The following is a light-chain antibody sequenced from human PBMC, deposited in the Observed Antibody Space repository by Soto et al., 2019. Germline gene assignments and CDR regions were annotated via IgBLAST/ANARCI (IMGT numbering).Light chain of an antibody. CDR3: SSFTSSTILA. J-gene: IGLJ2*01. Sequence: QSALTQPASVSGSPGQSIIISCTGTSSDVGGHNSVSWYQQHPGKAPKIIIYDVSYRPSGVSIRFSGSKSGNTASLTISGLQAEDEAEYYCSSFTSSTILAFGGGTKLTVL. V-gene: IGLV2-14*01. CDR1: SSDVGGHNS. CDR2: DVS.